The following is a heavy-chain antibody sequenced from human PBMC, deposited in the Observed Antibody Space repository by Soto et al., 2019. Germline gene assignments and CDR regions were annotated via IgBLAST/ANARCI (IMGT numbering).Heavy chain of an antibody. Sequence: SGPTLVKATRTLTLAWTVSGFAVSTRLMFLMWIRDPPGKALECLALIDWENNKYYSTSLKTRVTISKDTSKNQVVLTMTNVDPVDIATYYCARSTRYYYYYGVDVWGQGTTVTVYS. CDR2: IDWENNK. J-gene: IGHJ6*01. CDR1: GFAVSTRLMF. CDR3: ARSTRYYYYYGVDV. V-gene: IGHV2-70*13.